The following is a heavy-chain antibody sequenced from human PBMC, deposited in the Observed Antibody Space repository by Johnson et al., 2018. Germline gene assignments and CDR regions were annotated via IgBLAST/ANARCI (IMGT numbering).Heavy chain of an antibody. CDR1: GFTFSSYG. V-gene: IGHV3-33*01. D-gene: IGHD3-22*01. CDR2: IWYDGSNK. Sequence: VQLLESGGGVVQPGRSLRLSCAASGFTFSSYGMHWVRQAPGKGLEWVAVIWYDGSNKYYADSVKGRFTISRDNSKNTLYLQMNSLRAEDTAVYYCARDWELRGYYDAFDIWGQGTMVTVSS. J-gene: IGHJ3*02. CDR3: ARDWELRGYYDAFDI.